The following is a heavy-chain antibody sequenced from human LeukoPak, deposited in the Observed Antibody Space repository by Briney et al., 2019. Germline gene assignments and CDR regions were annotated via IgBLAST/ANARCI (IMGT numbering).Heavy chain of an antibody. Sequence: PGGSLRLSCAASGFTFSSYSMNWVRQAPGKGLEWVSSISSSGNYIYYADSVKGRFTISRDNAKNSLYLQMNSLRAEDTAVYYCARQYRSSTSCYLSLYYFDYWGQGTLVTVSS. CDR1: GFTFSSYS. CDR2: ISSSGNYI. CDR3: ARQYRSSTSCYLSLYYFDY. D-gene: IGHD2-2*01. J-gene: IGHJ4*02. V-gene: IGHV3-21*01.